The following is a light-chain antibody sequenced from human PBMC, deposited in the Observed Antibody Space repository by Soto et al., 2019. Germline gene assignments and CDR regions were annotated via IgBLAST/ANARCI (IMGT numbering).Light chain of an antibody. CDR2: DAS. V-gene: IGKV3-11*01. J-gene: IGKJ1*01. Sequence: EIVLTQSPATLSLSPGESATLSCRASESVSIYISWYQQKPAQAPRLLIYDASNRATGIPTRFSGSGSGTDFSLTISSLEPEDFAVYSCQQRSTWPWTTFGQGTRVELK. CDR1: ESVSIY. CDR3: QQRSTWPWTT.